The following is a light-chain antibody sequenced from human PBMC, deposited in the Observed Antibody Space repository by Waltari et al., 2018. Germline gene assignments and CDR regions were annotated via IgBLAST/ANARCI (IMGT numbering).Light chain of an antibody. CDR3: QQSNTFPLT. Sequence: IQMTQSPSSVSASVGDRVTITCRASEDVSNWLAWYQQKPGKVPQLLIFAASVLRTGVSSRFTGSGSGTDFTLTISSLEPEDFATYYCQQSNTFPLTFGGGTKVEIK. CDR1: EDVSNW. J-gene: IGKJ4*01. V-gene: IGKV1-12*01. CDR2: AAS.